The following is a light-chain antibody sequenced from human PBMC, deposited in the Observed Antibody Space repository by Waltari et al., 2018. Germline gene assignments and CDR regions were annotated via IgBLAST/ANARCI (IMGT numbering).Light chain of an antibody. J-gene: IGKJ2*01. CDR1: QSVLYSPSNKNY. CDR2: CAS. CDR3: QQYYSTPYT. Sequence: DIVMTQSPDSLAVSLGERATINCKSSQSVLYSPSNKNYLAWYQQKPGQPPKLPLCCASTRESGVPDRFSGSGSGTDFTLTISGLHAEDVAVYYCQQYYSTPYTFGQGTKLEIK. V-gene: IGKV4-1*01.